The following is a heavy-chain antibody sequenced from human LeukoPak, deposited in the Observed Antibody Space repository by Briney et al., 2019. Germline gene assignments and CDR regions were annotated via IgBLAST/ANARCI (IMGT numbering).Heavy chain of an antibody. CDR2: IIPILGIA. J-gene: IGHJ4*02. D-gene: IGHD3-10*01. CDR3: ALEVYGSGSYYRQPFDY. CDR1: GGTFSSYA. V-gene: IGHV1-69*04. Sequence: ASVKVSCKAPGGTFSSYAISWVRQAPGQGLEWMGRIIPILGIANYAQKFQGRVTITADKSTSTAYMELSSLRSEDTAVYYCALEVYGSGSYYRQPFDYWGQGTLVTVSS.